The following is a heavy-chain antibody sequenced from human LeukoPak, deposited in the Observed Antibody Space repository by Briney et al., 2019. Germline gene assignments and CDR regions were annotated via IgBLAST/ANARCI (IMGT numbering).Heavy chain of an antibody. J-gene: IGHJ4*02. CDR1: GFTVSSYW. V-gene: IGHV3-74*01. CDR2: INSDGSGT. D-gene: IGHD1-26*01. Sequence: GGSLRLSCAASGFTVSSYWMHRGRQAPGKGLVCVSRINSDGSGTSYADSVKGRFTISRGNAKNSLYLQRISVSAEDTAGYYCARGSSGRSDYRGQGTLVTVSS. CDR3: ARGSSGRSDY.